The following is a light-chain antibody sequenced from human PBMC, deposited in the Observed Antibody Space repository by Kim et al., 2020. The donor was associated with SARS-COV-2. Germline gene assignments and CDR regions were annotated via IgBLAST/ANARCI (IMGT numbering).Light chain of an antibody. Sequence: EIVITQSPATLSVSPGERATLSCRASQSVSSNLAWYQQKPGQAPRLLIHGASTRATGIPARFSGSGSGTEFTLTISSLQSEDLAIYYCQQYNNWRTFGQGTKVEIK. J-gene: IGKJ1*01. V-gene: IGKV3-15*01. CDR2: GAS. CDR3: QQYNNWRT. CDR1: QSVSSN.